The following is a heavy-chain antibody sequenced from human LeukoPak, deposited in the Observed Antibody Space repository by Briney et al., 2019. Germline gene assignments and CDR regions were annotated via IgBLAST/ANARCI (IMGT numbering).Heavy chain of an antibody. Sequence: ASVKVSCKASGYTFTGYYMHWVRQAPGQGLEWMGWINPNSGGTNYAQKFQGRVTMTRDASISTAYMELSRLRSDDTAVYYCARDLWYCSSTSCHQAHNWFDPWGQGTLVTVSS. J-gene: IGHJ5*02. CDR2: INPNSGGT. V-gene: IGHV1-2*02. CDR3: ARDLWYCSSTSCHQAHNWFDP. D-gene: IGHD2-2*01. CDR1: GYTFTGYY.